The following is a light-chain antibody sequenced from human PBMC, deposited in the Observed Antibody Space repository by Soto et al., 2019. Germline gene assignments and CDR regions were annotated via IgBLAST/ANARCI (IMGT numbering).Light chain of an antibody. J-gene: IGKJ2*01. CDR2: GAS. V-gene: IGKV3-20*01. CDR1: QSVSSNY. Sequence: EIVLTQSPGTLPLSPGERATLSCRASQSVSSNYVAWYQQKPGQAPRLLVYGASSRANDSPYKFSGSWSWTNITRTIRKLGPGYLAVVYCLQDGSSPVTFVRWTKLE. CDR3: LQDGSSPVT.